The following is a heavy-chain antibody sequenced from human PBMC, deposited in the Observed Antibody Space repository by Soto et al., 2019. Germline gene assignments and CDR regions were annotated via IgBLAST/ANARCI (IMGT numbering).Heavy chain of an antibody. Sequence: GGSLRLSCAASGFTFSSYAMHWVRQAPGKGLEWVSGFRTSGDGGTTYYADSVKGRFTISRGNSKNMLFLQMNSLRAEDTAIYYCAKKVNSGPGSQYFDYWGQGTLVTVSS. CDR1: GFTFSSYA. D-gene: IGHD3-10*01. V-gene: IGHV3-23*01. CDR2: FRTSGDGGTT. CDR3: AKKVNSGPGSQYFDY. J-gene: IGHJ4*02.